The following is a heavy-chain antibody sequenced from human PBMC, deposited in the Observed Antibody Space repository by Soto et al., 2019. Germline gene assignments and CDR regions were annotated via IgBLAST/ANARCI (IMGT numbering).Heavy chain of an antibody. J-gene: IGHJ6*02. CDR1: VYTITSDY. Sequence: APLKLSCKSSVYTITSDYSRCVQPDPRQGLEWMGIINPSGGSTSYAQKFQGRVTMTRDTSTSTVYMELSSLRSEDTAVYYCARGAAAAGRLIYYYGMDVWGQGTTVTVA. CDR3: ARGAAAAGRLIYYYGMDV. CDR2: INPSGGST. V-gene: IGHV1-46*01. D-gene: IGHD6-13*01.